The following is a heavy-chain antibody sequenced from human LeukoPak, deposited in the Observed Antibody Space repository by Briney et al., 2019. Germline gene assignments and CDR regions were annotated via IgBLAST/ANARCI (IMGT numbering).Heavy chain of an antibody. D-gene: IGHD1-1*01. V-gene: IGHV3-23*01. J-gene: IGHJ4*02. Sequence: PGGSLRLSCAASGFTFSSYAMSWVRQAPGKGLEWVSVISGPGYTTYYADSVKGRLTISRDNSNNMLYLQLNSLRAEDTAVYYCAKDLSDNYNLFDYWGRGTLVTVSS. CDR1: GFTFSSYA. CDR2: ISGPGYTT. CDR3: AKDLSDNYNLFDY.